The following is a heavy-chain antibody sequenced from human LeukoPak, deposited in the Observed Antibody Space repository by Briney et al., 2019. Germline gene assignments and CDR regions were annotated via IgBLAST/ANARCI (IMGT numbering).Heavy chain of an antibody. CDR1: GGSITSHF. CDR2: IHYSGST. D-gene: IGHD3-10*01. J-gene: IGHJ5*01. Sequence: SETLSLTCSVSGGSITSHFWSWIRQPPGQGLEWIGYIHYSGSTNYNPSLKSRVTISPDTSKNQLFLKLNSVTAADTAVYYCARLVWLGESPGSWFDSWGQGTLVTVSS. CDR3: ARLVWLGESPGSWFDS. V-gene: IGHV4-59*11.